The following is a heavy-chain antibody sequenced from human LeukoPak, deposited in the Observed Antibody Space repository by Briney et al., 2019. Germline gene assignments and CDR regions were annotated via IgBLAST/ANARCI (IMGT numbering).Heavy chain of an antibody. CDR3: ARDRLQGSSGLY. CDR2: IIPILGIA. CDR1: GGTFSSYA. J-gene: IGHJ4*02. V-gene: IGHV1-69*04. Sequence: GASVKVSCKASGGTFSSYAISWVRQAPGQGLEWMGRIIPILGIANYVQKFQGRVTITADKSTSTAYMELSSLRSEDTAVYYCARDRLQGSSGLYWGQGTLVTVSS. D-gene: IGHD3-22*01.